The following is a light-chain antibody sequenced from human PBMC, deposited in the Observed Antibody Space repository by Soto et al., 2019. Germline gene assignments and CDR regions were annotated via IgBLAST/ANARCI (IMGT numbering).Light chain of an antibody. CDR1: QSVSSSY. CDR3: QQYGSSLT. V-gene: IGKV3-20*01. CDR2: GAS. Sequence: EIVLTQSPGTLSLSPGERATLSCRASQSVSSSYLVWYQQKPGQAPRLFIYGASSRATGIPDRFSGSGSGTDFTLTISRLEPEDFAVYYCQQYGSSLTLGGGTKVDIK. J-gene: IGKJ4*01.